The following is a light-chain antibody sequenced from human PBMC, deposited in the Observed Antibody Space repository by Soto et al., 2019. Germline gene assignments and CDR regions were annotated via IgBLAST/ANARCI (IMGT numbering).Light chain of an antibody. V-gene: IGLV2-8*01. Sequence: QSALTQPPSASGSPGQSVTISCTGTSSDAGGYNYVSWYQHHPGKAPKLMISEVSERPSGVPDRFSGSKSGNTASLTVSGLQTEDEADYYCSSYAGGNNLVFGGGTKLTVL. J-gene: IGLJ2*01. CDR2: EVS. CDR3: SSYAGGNNLV. CDR1: SSDAGGYNY.